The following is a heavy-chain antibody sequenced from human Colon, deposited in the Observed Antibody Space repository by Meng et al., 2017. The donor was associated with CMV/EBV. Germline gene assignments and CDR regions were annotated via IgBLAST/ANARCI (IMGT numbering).Heavy chain of an antibody. D-gene: IGHD1-1*01. CDR1: GFTFSNFY. V-gene: IGHV3-21*01. CDR3: AFRTTQVLFDV. Sequence: EVHVVESGGGLVKPGWSLRLSCAASGFTFSNFYMNWVRQAPGKGLEWVSSISDSGNNIYYADSVKGRFTISRDNAKNSLYLQMNNLRAEDTAVYYCAFRTTQVLFDVWGRGTLVTVSS. J-gene: IGHJ2*01. CDR2: ISDSGNNI.